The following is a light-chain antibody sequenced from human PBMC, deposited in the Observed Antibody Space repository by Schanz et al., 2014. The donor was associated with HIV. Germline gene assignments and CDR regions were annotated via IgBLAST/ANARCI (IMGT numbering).Light chain of an antibody. Sequence: QSALTQPASVSGSPGQSITISCTGTNSDGGGYDNVSWYQKHPGKAPKLIIYDVNYRPSGSSNRFSGSKSGSTASLTVSGLQAEDETDYYCSSYTSSSTVLFGGGTKLTVL. J-gene: IGLJ2*01. CDR3: SSYTSSSTVL. V-gene: IGLV2-14*01. CDR1: NSDGGGYDN. CDR2: DVN.